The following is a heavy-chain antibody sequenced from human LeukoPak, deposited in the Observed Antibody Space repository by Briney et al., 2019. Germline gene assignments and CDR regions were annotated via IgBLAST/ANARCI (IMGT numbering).Heavy chain of an antibody. J-gene: IGHJ4*02. Sequence: GGSLRLSCPASGFTITNYAMSWVRQAPGKGPEWVSEVSVSGGGTYYADSVKGRFTISRDNSKNTLYLQMNSLRAEDTALYYCAKSWDWNDEGKYFHCWGEGTLVTVSS. CDR1: GFTITNYA. CDR3: AKSWDWNDEGKYFHC. D-gene: IGHD1-1*01. V-gene: IGHV3-23*01. CDR2: VSVSGGGT.